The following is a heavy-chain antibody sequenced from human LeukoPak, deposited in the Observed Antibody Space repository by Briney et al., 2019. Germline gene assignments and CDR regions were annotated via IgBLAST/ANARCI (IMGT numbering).Heavy chain of an antibody. CDR2: INPNSGDT. J-gene: IGHJ1*01. D-gene: IGHD3-22*01. CDR3: ARPSYDSSDYEYFQH. V-gene: IGHV1-2*02. CDR1: GDTFTGYY. Sequence: ASVKVSCKASGDTFTGYYMQGVRQAPGKGLEWMVWINPNSGDTNYAQKFQGRVTMIRDTSISTAYMELSRLRSDDTAVYYCARPSYDSSDYEYFQHWGQGTLVTVSS.